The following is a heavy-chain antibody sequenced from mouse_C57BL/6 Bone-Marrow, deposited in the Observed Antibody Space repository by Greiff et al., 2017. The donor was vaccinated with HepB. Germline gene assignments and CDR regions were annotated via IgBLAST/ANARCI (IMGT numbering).Heavy chain of an antibody. CDR3: ARGEGISWFAY. Sequence: EVMLVESGGGLVKPGGSLKLSCAASGFTFSDYGMHWVRQAPEKGLEWVAYISSGSSTIYYADTVKGRFTISRDNAKNTLFLQMTSLRSEDTAMYHCARGEGISWFAYWGQGTLVTVSA. CDR1: GFTFSDYG. CDR2: ISSGSSTI. J-gene: IGHJ3*01. V-gene: IGHV5-17*01.